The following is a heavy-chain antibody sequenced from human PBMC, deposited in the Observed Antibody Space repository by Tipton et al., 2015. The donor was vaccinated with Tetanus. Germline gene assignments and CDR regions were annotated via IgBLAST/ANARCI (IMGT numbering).Heavy chain of an antibody. V-gene: IGHV4-34*01. CDR1: GGSFSGHY. Sequence: TLSLTCAVSGGSFSGHYWSWIRQPPGEGLEWIGEINPSGGASYNPSLKSRVTISVDTSKNQFSLKLTSVTAADTAVYYCARAGFEGSSSSGYFDHWGLGVLVTVSS. CDR3: ARAGFEGSSSSGYFDH. D-gene: IGHD2-2*01. J-gene: IGHJ4*02. CDR2: INPSGGA.